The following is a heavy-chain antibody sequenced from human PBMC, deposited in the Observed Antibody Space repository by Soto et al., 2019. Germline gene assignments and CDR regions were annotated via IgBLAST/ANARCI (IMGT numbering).Heavy chain of an antibody. CDR2: ISYDGSNK. J-gene: IGHJ4*02. CDR1: GFTFSSYG. Sequence: QVQLVESGGGVVQPGRSLRLSCAASGFTFSSYGMHWVRQAPGKGLEWVAVISYDGSNKYYADSVKGRFTISRDNSKNTLYLQMNGLRVEDRAVYSCAKDKEGEWLLYYFDYGGQGTLVTVSS. D-gene: IGHD3-3*01. CDR3: AKDKEGEWLLYYFDY. V-gene: IGHV3-30*18.